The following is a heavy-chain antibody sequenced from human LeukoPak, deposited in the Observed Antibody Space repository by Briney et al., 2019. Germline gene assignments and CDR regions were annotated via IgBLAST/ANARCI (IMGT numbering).Heavy chain of an antibody. CDR3: ARNGGNSNWYFDL. J-gene: IGHJ2*01. D-gene: IGHD4-23*01. V-gene: IGHV3-11*04. Sequence: GGPLRLSCAASGFAVSNNYMNWVRQAPGKGLEWVSYISRIGGTTTYYADSVKGRFTISRDNAKSSLFLQMDSLTADDTAVYYCARNGGNSNWYFDLWGRGTLVTVSS. CDR2: ISRIGGTTT. CDR1: GFAVSNNY.